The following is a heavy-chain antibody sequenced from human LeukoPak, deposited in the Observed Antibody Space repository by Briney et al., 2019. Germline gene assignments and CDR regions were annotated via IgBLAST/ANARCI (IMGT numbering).Heavy chain of an antibody. J-gene: IGHJ3*02. CDR3: ARVQRYFDWLLPDAAFDI. Sequence: ASVKVSCKASGYTFTGYYMHWVRQAPGQGLEWMGWINPNSGGTNYAQKFQGRVTMTRDTSISTAYMELSRLRSDDTAVYYCARVQRYFDWLLPDAAFDIWGQGTMVTVSS. CDR1: GYTFTGYY. CDR2: INPNSGGT. V-gene: IGHV1-2*02. D-gene: IGHD3-9*01.